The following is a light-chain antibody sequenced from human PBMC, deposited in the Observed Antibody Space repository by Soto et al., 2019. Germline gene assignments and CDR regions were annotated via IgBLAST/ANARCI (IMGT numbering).Light chain of an antibody. Sequence: EIVLTQSPATLSLSPGERATLSCRASQSVSSYLAWYQQKPGQAPRLLIYGASNRVTGIPARFSGSGSGTKFTLTISSLQSEEFAVYYCQQYNNWPTWTFGQGTKV. CDR3: QQYNNWPTWT. CDR2: GAS. V-gene: IGKV3D-15*01. J-gene: IGKJ1*01. CDR1: QSVSSY.